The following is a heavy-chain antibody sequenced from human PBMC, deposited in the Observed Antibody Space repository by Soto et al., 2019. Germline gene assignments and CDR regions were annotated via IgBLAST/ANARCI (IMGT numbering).Heavy chain of an antibody. V-gene: IGHV4-30-2*01. CDR3: ARDRGCISTSCYDYGMDV. Sequence: QLQLQESGSGLVKPSQTLSLTCAVSGGSISSGGYSWCWIRQPPGKGLEWIGYIYHIGSTYYNPSLKSRVTISVDRSKTQFSLKRGSVTDADTAVYYCARDRGCISTSCYDYGMDVWGQGTTVTVSS. CDR1: GGSISSGGYS. D-gene: IGHD2-2*01. CDR2: IYHIGST. J-gene: IGHJ6*02.